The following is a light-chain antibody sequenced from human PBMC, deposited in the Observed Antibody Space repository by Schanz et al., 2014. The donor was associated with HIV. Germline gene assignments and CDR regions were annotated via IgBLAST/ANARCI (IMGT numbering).Light chain of an antibody. CDR2: GAF. CDR1: QSVSSSY. V-gene: IGKV3-20*01. CDR3: QQYNNWPPLT. J-gene: IGKJ4*01. Sequence: EIVLTQSPGTLSLSPGERATLSCRASQSVSSSYLAWYQQKPGQAPRLLIYGAFSRATDIPDRFSGSGSGTDFTLTISRLEPEDFAVYYCQQYNNWPPLTFGGGTKVEIK.